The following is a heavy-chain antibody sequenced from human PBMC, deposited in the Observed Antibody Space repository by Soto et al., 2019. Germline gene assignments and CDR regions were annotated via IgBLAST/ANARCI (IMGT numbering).Heavy chain of an antibody. Sequence: QVQLVQSGAEVKKPGSSVRVSCKASGGTFSKYKITWVRQAPGQGLEWMGGIIPVFGTANYAQKFQGRVTSTADESTSTDAMEVSSLRSDDTAVYSCARCCRGGGCFSHHHFYYGMNVWGQGTTVTVSS. CDR3: ARCCRGGGCFSHHHFYYGMNV. CDR1: GGTFSKYK. CDR2: IIPVFGTA. J-gene: IGHJ6*02. V-gene: IGHV1-69*12. D-gene: IGHD2-15*01.